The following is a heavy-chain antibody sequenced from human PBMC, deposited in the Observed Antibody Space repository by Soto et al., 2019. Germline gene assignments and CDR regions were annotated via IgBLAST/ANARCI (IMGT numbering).Heavy chain of an antibody. V-gene: IGHV4-4*02. CDR1: GGSISSSNW. J-gene: IGHJ5*02. CDR3: ARDLGYNWFDP. Sequence: QVQLQESGPGLVKPSGTLSLTCAVSGGSISSSNWWSWVRQPPGKGLEWIGEIYHSGSTNYNPSLMSRVTISVYRSKNQFSLKLSSVTAADTAVYYCARDLGYNWFDPWGQGTLVTVSS. CDR2: IYHSGST.